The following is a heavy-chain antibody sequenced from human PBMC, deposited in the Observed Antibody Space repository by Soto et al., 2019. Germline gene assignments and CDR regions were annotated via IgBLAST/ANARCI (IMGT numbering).Heavy chain of an antibody. V-gene: IGHV1-3*01. CDR1: GYTFTIYP. Sequence: VKVSCKASGYTFTIYPMHWVRQAPGQGLEWMGWINAGNGDTKYSQKFQGRVTITRDTSASTAYMELSSLRSEDTAVYYCARDWTHYDSSGPGDYWGQGTLVTVSS. J-gene: IGHJ4*02. CDR3: ARDWTHYDSSGPGDY. CDR2: INAGNGDT. D-gene: IGHD3-22*01.